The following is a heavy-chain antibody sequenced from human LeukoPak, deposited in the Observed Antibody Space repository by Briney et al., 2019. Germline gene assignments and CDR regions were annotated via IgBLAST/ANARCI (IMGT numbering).Heavy chain of an antibody. Sequence: AAVTVSCKASGYTFTDYYMHWVRQAPGQGLEWVGWINPTSVGTNYAQKFQDRVTMTRDTTNNTSYMELSRLRSDDTAVYYCAREFRTTTWSYDAFDLWGQGKMVTVSS. CDR1: GYTFTDYY. D-gene: IGHD1/OR15-1a*01. V-gene: IGHV1-2*02. CDR2: INPTSVGT. J-gene: IGHJ3*01. CDR3: AREFRTTTWSYDAFDL.